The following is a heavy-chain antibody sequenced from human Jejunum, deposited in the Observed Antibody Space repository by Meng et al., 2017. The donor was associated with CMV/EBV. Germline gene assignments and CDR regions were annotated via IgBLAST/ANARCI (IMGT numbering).Heavy chain of an antibody. D-gene: IGHD6-6*01. V-gene: IGHV3-48*04. Sequence: TYGLNGVRQGPGKGLEGVSCINATGRSMFYADSVKGRFTISRDNAKNSLYLQMSRLRADDTAVYYCARLPYSVHSSSSRYPFDFWGQGLLVTVSS. CDR1: TYG. CDR3: ARLPYSVHSSSSRYPFDF. J-gene: IGHJ4*02. CDR2: INATGRSM.